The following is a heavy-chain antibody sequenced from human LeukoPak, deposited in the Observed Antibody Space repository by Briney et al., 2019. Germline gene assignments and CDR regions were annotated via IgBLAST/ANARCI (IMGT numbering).Heavy chain of an antibody. CDR3: ARGLVGATAKNDY. J-gene: IGHJ4*02. CDR2: IYYSGST. Sequence: PSETLSLTCIVSGGSISSISSNNYHWGWIRQPPGKGLEWIGSIYYSGSTYYNPSLTSRVTISVDTSKNQFSLKLSSVTAADTAVYYCARGLVGATAKNDYWGQGTLVIVSS. CDR1: GGSISSISSNNYH. D-gene: IGHD1-26*01. V-gene: IGHV4-39*01.